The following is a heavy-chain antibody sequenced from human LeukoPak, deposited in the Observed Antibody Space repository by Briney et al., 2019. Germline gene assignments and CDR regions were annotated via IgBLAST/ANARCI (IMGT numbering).Heavy chain of an antibody. CDR3: ARETDFDWLLPGDY. V-gene: IGHV3-30-3*01. J-gene: IGHJ4*02. D-gene: IGHD3-9*01. CDR2: ISYDGSNK. Sequence: PGGSLRLSCAASGFTFSSYAMHWVRQAPGKGLEWVAVISYDGSNKYYADSVKGRFTISRDNSKNTLYLQMNSLRAEDTAVYYCARETDFDWLLPGDYWGQGTLVTVSS. CDR1: GFTFSSYA.